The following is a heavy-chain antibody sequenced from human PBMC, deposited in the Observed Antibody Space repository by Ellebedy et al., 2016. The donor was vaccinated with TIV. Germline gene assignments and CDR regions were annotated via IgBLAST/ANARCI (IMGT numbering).Heavy chain of an antibody. J-gene: IGHJ4*02. CDR1: GFNFNNYN. CDR2: ISSTSAFR. Sequence: GESLKISCGASGFNFNNYNMNWVRQAPGKGLEWVSSISSTSAFRYYADSVKGRFTISRDNAKNSLYLQMNSLKAEDTAIYYCAREVFRYYDRSASPLYFDSWGQGTLVTVSS. V-gene: IGHV3-21*01. CDR3: AREVFRYYDRSASPLYFDS. D-gene: IGHD3-22*01.